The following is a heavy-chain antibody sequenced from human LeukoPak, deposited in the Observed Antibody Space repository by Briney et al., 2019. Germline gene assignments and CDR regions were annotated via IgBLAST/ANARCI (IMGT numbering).Heavy chain of an antibody. CDR2: ISSSSSYI. CDR1: GFTFRSFS. J-gene: IGHJ4*02. CDR3: ARDENRYCSSTSCLQFDY. Sequence: GGSLRLSCAASGFTFRSFSMNWVRQAPGKGLEWVSSISSSSSYIYCADSVKGRFTISRDNAKNSLYLQMNSLRAEDTAVYYCARDENRYCSSTSCLQFDYWGQGTLVTVSS. V-gene: IGHV3-21*01. D-gene: IGHD2-2*01.